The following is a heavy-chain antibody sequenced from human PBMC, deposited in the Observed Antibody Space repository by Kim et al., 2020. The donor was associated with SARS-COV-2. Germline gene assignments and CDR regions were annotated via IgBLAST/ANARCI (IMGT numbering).Heavy chain of an antibody. CDR2: INPYSGGT. D-gene: IGHD2-15*01. V-gene: IGHV1-2*02. Sequence: ASVKVSCKASGYTFTGYYMHWVRQAPGQGLEWMGWINPYSGGTNNAQKFQGRVTMTRDTSISTAYMELRRLRSDDTAVYYCARDGCSGGTCYSDWFDPWGQGTLVTVSS. CDR1: GYTFTGYY. J-gene: IGHJ5*02. CDR3: ARDGCSGGTCYSDWFDP.